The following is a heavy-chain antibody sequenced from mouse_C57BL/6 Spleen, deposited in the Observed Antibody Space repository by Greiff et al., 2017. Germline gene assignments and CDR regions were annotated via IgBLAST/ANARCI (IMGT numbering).Heavy chain of an antibody. D-gene: IGHD3-2*02. CDR1: GFNIKDYY. J-gene: IGHJ3*01. Sequence: EVQLQQSGAELVRPGASVKLSCTASGFNIKDYYMHWVKQRPEQGLEWIGRIDPEDGDTEYAPKFQGKATMTADTSSNTAYLQLSSLTSEDTAVFYCTLAQATPYAYWGQGTLVTVSA. CDR3: TLAQATPYAY. CDR2: IDPEDGDT. V-gene: IGHV14-1*01.